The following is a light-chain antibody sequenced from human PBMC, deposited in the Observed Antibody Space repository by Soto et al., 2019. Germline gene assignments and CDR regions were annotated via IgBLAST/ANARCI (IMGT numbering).Light chain of an antibody. CDR2: AAS. V-gene: IGKV1-9*01. J-gene: IGKJ2*01. Sequence: DIQLTQSPSFLSAAVGDRVTLTCRASQGISSFLAWYQQKPGKAPKLLISAASTLQSGVPSRLSGSGSGKECTLTISSLPTEDFATYYCQQLNTHPYTCGQATKLEIK. CDR1: QGISSF. CDR3: QQLNTHPYT.